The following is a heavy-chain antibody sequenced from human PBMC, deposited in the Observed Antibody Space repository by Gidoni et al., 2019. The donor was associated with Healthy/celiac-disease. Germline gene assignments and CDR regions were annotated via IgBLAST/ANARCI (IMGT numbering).Heavy chain of an antibody. CDR2: NYYSGST. J-gene: IGHJ6*03. CDR3: ARGSTMVRGVIITPYYYYYMDV. Sequence: QVQLQESGPGLVKPSETLSLTCTVSGGSISSYYWSWVRQPPGKGLEWIGYNYYSGSTNYNPSLKSRVTISVDTSKNQSSLKLSSVTAADTAVYYCARGSTMVRGVIITPYYYYYMDVWGKGTTVTVSS. V-gene: IGHV4-59*01. D-gene: IGHD3-10*01. CDR1: GGSISSYY.